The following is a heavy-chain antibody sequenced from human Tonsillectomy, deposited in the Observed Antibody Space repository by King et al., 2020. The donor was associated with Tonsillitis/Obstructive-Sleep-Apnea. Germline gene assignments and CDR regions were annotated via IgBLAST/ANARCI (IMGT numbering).Heavy chain of an antibody. CDR2: ISWNSGSI. CDR3: AKDLIIAVSGTPGDAFDI. V-gene: IGHV3-9*01. J-gene: IGHJ3*02. CDR1: GFTFDYYA. D-gene: IGHD6-19*01. Sequence: VQLVESGGGLVEPGRSLRLSCAASGFTFDYYAMYWVRQVPGKGLEWVSGISWNSGSIGYADSVRGRFTISRDNAKNSLYLQMNSLRAEDTAMYYCAKDLIIAVSGTPGDAFDIWGQGTKVTVSS.